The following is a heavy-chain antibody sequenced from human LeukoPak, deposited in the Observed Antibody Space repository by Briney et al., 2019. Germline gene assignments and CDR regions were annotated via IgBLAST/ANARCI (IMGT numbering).Heavy chain of an antibody. CDR2: ISYDGSNK. J-gene: IGHJ4*02. Sequence: GGSLRLSCAASGISFSSYAMQWVRQAPGKAPEWVAVISYDGSNKFYADSVKGRFTISRDNSKNTLYLQMDSLRAEDTAVYYCARDYYYGSDYWGQGTLVTVSS. CDR3: ARDYYYGSDY. D-gene: IGHD3-10*01. CDR1: GISFSSYA. V-gene: IGHV3-30-3*01.